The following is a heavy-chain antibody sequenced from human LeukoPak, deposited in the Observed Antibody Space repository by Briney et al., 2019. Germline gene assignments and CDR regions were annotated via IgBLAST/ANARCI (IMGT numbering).Heavy chain of an antibody. Sequence: GGSVKGSCKASGYTFISYGISWVRQAPGEGLEWMGWISAYNGNTDYAQNLHGRVTVTTDTSTSTAYMELRSLRSDHTAVYYCARMFRSSWYINWFDPWGQGTLVTVSS. J-gene: IGHJ5*02. CDR1: GYTFISYG. D-gene: IGHD6-13*01. CDR3: ARMFRSSWYINWFDP. CDR2: ISAYNGNT. V-gene: IGHV1-18*01.